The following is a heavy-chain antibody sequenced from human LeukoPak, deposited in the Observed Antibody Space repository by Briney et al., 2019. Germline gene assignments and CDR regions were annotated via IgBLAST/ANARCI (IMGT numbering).Heavy chain of an antibody. Sequence: SETLSLTCAVSGGSFSGYYWSWIRQPPGKGLEWVGYINHSGSTNYNPSIKNRVIISIVTDKDQFSLKLSFVTAADTAVYYCARGEPHSELRSVWGQGTLVTVSS. CDR3: ARGEPHSELRSV. CDR1: GGSFSGYY. CDR2: INHSGST. J-gene: IGHJ4*02. D-gene: IGHD1-7*01. V-gene: IGHV4-34*01.